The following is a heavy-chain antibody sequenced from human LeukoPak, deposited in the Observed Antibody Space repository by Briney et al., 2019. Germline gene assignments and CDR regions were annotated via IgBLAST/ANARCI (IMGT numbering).Heavy chain of an antibody. Sequence: GESLKISCKGSGYSFTSYWIGWVRQMPGEGLEWMGIIYPGDSDTRYSPSFQGQVTISADKSISTAYLQWSSLKASDTAMYYCARYKTYYDFWRSTGYDYWGQGTLVTVSS. J-gene: IGHJ4*02. CDR2: IYPGDSDT. CDR1: GYSFTSYW. CDR3: ARYKTYYDFWRSTGYDY. D-gene: IGHD3-3*01. V-gene: IGHV5-51*01.